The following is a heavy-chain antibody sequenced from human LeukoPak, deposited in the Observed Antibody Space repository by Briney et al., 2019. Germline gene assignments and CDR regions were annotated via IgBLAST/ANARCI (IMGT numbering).Heavy chain of an antibody. Sequence: GGSLRLSCAASGFTFDSYAMSWIRQAPGKGLEWVSTISGSGDSTYYADSVKGRFTISRDNSKNTLYLQMNSLRAEDTAVYYCARVTYVDDMLYQYFDYWGQGILVTVSS. CDR1: GFTFDSYA. V-gene: IGHV3-23*01. J-gene: IGHJ4*02. D-gene: IGHD4-17*01. CDR3: ARVTYVDDMLYQYFDY. CDR2: ISGSGDST.